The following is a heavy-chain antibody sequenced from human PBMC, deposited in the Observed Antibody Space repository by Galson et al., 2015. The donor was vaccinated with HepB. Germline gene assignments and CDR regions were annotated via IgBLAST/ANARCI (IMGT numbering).Heavy chain of an antibody. CDR3: ARGRMGAVDWCDP. D-gene: IGHD1-26*01. V-gene: IGHV1-18*01. CDR2: ISGYNGDT. Sequence: SVKVSCKASGYTFTSYGFSWVRQAPGQGLEWMGWISGYNGDTSYAQKFQGRVTLTTDTPASTAYMELKSLISDDTAVYYCARGRMGAVDWCDPWSQGTLVTVSS. J-gene: IGHJ5*02. CDR1: GYTFTSYG.